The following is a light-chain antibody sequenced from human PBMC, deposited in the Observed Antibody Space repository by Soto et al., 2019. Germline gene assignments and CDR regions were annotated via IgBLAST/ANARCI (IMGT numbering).Light chain of an antibody. CDR2: AAS. CDR1: QGISSW. V-gene: IGKV1-12*01. Sequence: DIQMTPSPSSVSASVGARVTITCRASQGISSWLAWYQQKPGKAPMLLIYAASSLQSGVPSRFSGRGSVTDFLLTTISLQPEDFATYYGQQANSFPLTFGGGTKVEIK. J-gene: IGKJ4*01. CDR3: QQANSFPLT.